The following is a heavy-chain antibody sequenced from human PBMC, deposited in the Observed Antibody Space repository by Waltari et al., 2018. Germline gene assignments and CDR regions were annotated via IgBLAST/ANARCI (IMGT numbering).Heavy chain of an antibody. CDR2: IYTSGST. CDR1: GGSISSYY. CDR3: ARDYSSSWYYYFDY. J-gene: IGHJ4*02. Sequence: QVQLQESGPGLVKPSETLSLTCTVSGGSISSYYWSWIRQPAGKGLEWIGRIYTSGSTNYNPSLKSRVTISVDKSKNQFSLKLSSVTAADTAVYYCARDYSSSWYYYFDYWGQGTLVTVSS. D-gene: IGHD6-13*01. V-gene: IGHV4-4*07.